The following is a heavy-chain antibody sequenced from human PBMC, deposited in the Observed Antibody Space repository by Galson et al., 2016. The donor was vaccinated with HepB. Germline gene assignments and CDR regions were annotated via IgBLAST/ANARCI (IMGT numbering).Heavy chain of an antibody. Sequence: SLRLSCAASGFTLSSYWMHWVRQAPGKGLVWVSRIESDESSTSYADSVKGRFTISRDNAKNTLYLQMFSLRAEDTGVYYCVREAPWSYLFKYWGQGTLVTVSS. J-gene: IGHJ4*02. CDR3: VREAPWSYLFKY. CDR2: IESDESST. D-gene: IGHD1-26*01. CDR1: GFTLSSYW. V-gene: IGHV3-74*01.